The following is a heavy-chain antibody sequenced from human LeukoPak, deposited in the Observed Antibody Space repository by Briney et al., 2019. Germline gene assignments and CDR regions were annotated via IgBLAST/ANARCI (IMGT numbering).Heavy chain of an antibody. CDR2: TYYRSKWYN. V-gene: IGHV6-1*01. CDR1: GDSVSSNSAA. J-gene: IGHJ4*02. D-gene: IGHD6-19*01. Sequence: SQTLSLTCAISGDSVSSNSAAWNWIRQSPSRGLEWLGRTYYRSKWYNDYAVSVKSRITINPDTSKNQFSLQLNSVTPEDTAVYYCARGRARPAHIAVAGTGFDYWGQGTLVTVSS. CDR3: ARGRARPAHIAVAGTGFDY.